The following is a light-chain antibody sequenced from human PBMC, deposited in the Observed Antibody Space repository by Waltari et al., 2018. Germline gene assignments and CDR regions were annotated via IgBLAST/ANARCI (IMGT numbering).Light chain of an antibody. V-gene: IGLV3-21*02. J-gene: IGLJ3*02. CDR1: NLPRQR. CDR2: DDI. CDR3: QVWDGITDHWV. Sequence: SYVLTQPPSVSVAPGETATVTCWGVNLPRQRAHVFQPKPGQAPVLVLYDDIDRPSGIPERFSGSNSGNTATLTISRVEGGDEADYYCQVWDGITDHWVFGGGTKLSVL.